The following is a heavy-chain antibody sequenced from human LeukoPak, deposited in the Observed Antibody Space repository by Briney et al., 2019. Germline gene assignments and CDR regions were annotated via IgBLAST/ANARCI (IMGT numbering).Heavy chain of an antibody. J-gene: IGHJ4*02. CDR1: GYTFTNYG. V-gene: IGHV1-18*01. CDR3: ARDGGITVAADDY. D-gene: IGHD6-19*01. Sequence: ASVKVSCKASGYTFTNYGFSWVRQAPGHGLEWMGWISAYNGNTNRAQKLQGRVTMTTDTSTSTAYMELRSLRFDDTAVYYCARDGGITVAADDYWGQGTLVTVSS. CDR2: ISAYNGNT.